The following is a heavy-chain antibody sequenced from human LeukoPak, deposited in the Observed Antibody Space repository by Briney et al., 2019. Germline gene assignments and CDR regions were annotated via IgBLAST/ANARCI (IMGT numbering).Heavy chain of an antibody. CDR1: GFSFSSYW. V-gene: IGHV3-74*01. J-gene: IGHJ4*02. Sequence: EGSLRVSRVASGFSFSSYWMHWVRQDPGKGVVWVSRISSGGSDTKYVDSVKGLFTISRDNGKNTLYLEMNSLRVEDTAVYYCARDQTQAGPTTVDHWGQGTQVTVSS. CDR2: ISSGGSDT. CDR3: ARDQTQAGPTTVDH. D-gene: IGHD1-14*01.